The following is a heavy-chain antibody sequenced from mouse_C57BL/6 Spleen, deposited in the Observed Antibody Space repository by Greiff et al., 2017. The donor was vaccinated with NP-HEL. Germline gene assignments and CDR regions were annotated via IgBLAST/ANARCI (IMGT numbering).Heavy chain of an antibody. J-gene: IGHJ3*01. V-gene: IGHV1-42*01. Sequence: VQLKESGPELVKPGASVKISCKASGYSFTGYYMNWVKQSPEKSLEWIGEINPSTGGTTYNQKFKAKATLTVDKSSSTAYMQLKSLTSEDSAVYYCAREGATTGGFAYWGQGTLVTVSA. CDR1: GYSFTGYY. CDR2: INPSTGGT. D-gene: IGHD1-1*01. CDR3: AREGATTGGFAY.